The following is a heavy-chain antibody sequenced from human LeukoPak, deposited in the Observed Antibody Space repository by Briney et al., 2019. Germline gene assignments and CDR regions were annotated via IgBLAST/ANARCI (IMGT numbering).Heavy chain of an antibody. D-gene: IGHD2-21*01. Sequence: SETLSLSCTVSGDSISSYYWNWIRQPPGKGLEWIGYISYSGSTNYNPSLKSRVTISLDTSKNQFSLKVRSVTAADTAVYYCARTAYARFFDLWGRGTLVTVSS. CDR2: ISYSGST. CDR3: ARTAYARFFDL. CDR1: GDSISSYY. V-gene: IGHV4-59*01. J-gene: IGHJ2*01.